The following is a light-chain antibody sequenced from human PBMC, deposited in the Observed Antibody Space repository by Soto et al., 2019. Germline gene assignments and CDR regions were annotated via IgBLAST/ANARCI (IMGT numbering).Light chain of an antibody. CDR3: QQRRSWQVT. Sequence: ENVLTQSTATMSLSPGEGATLSCRASQSINTYLAWYQQKPGQAPRLLIYDASKRATGIPARFSGSGSGTNFTLTISSLEPEEFAVYYCQQRRSWQVTFGQGTRLEI. CDR2: DAS. J-gene: IGKJ5*01. CDR1: QSINTY. V-gene: IGKV3D-11*02.